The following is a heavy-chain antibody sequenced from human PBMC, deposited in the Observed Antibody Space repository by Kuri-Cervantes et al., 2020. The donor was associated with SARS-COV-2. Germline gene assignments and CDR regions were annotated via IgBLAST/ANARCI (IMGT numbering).Heavy chain of an antibody. CDR1: GFTFSSCE. J-gene: IGHJ4*02. Sequence: GGSLRLSCAASGFTFSSCEMNWVRQAPGKGLEWVSYISSSGSTIYYADSVKGRFTISRDNAKNSLYLQMNSLRAEDTAVYYCATGLSSGWYYANSGHYFDYWGQGTLVTVSS. V-gene: IGHV3-48*03. D-gene: IGHD6-19*01. CDR3: ATGLSSGWYYANSGHYFDY. CDR2: ISSSGSTI.